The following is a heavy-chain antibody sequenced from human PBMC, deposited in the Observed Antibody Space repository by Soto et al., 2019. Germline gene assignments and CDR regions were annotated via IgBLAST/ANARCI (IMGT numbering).Heavy chain of an antibody. Sequence: SETLSLTCAVSGGSIISNYWWAWIRQSPGEGLVWIGSIYHSGTTYYNPSLESRVIISVDTSESRFALRLTSVTAADTAVYYCARLQFGEGFDYWGQGALVTVSS. J-gene: IGHJ4*02. CDR3: ARLQFGEGFDY. D-gene: IGHD3-10*01. CDR1: GGSIISNYW. CDR2: IYHSGTT. V-gene: IGHV4-38-2*01.